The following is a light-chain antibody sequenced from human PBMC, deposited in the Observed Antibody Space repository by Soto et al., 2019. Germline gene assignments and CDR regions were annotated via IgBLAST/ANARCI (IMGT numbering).Light chain of an antibody. J-gene: IGLJ2*01. CDR1: SSDVGAYKY. Sequence: QSALTQPASVSGSPGQSITISCTGTSSDVGAYKYVSWYQQHPGKAPKLIIYEVSNRPSGVPNRFSASKSGNTASLTISGPQTEDEAEYFCSSFSATTTTTVVFGGGTKVTVL. CDR2: EVS. V-gene: IGLV2-14*01. CDR3: SSFSATTTTTVV.